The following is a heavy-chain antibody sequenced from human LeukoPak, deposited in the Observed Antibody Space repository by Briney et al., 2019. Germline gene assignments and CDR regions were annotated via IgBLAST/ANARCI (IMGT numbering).Heavy chain of an antibody. D-gene: IGHD5-12*01. CDR1: GGSISSSSYY. V-gene: IGHV4-39*07. Sequence: SETLSLTCTVSGGSISSSSYYWGWIRQPPGKGLEWIGSIYYSGSTYYNPSLKSRVTISVDTSKNQFSLKLSSVTAADTAVYYCARVDGIVATIGHYYYGMDVWGQGTTVTVSS. J-gene: IGHJ6*02. CDR3: ARVDGIVATIGHYYYGMDV. CDR2: IYYSGST.